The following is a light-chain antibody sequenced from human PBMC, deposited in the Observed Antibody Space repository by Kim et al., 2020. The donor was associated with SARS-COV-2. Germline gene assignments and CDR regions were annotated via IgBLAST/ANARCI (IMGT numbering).Light chain of an antibody. V-gene: IGLV3-19*01. CDR1: SLRSYY. CDR2: GKN. CDR3: HSRDSRGNPIWV. Sequence: SSELTQDPAVSVALGQTVRITCQGDSLRSYYASWYQQKPGQAPVLVIYGKNNRPSGIPDRFSGSSSGNTASLTITGAQAEDEADYYCHSRDSRGNPIWVF. J-gene: IGLJ3*02.